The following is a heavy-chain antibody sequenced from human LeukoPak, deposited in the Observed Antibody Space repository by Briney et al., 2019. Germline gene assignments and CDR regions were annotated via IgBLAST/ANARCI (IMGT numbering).Heavy chain of an antibody. CDR1: GGPIRNSY. D-gene: IGHD3-22*01. CDR3: ARTFDRDI. Sequence: PSETLSLTCTVSGGPIRNSYWSWVRHSAGTGMQWIGRIHGTLGSTNHNPSLKSRVVMSLDTSSNQFSLRLSAMSAADTATYYCARTFDRDIWGQGTLVTVSP. CDR2: IHGTLGST. V-gene: IGHV4-4*07. J-gene: IGHJ3*02.